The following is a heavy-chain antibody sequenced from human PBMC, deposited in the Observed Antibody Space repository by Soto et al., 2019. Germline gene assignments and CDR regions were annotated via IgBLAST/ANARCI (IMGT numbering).Heavy chain of an antibody. CDR3: ARDWGLHYYGSGGS. J-gene: IGHJ5*02. CDR1: GGSISSYY. CDR2: IYSSGST. Sequence: PSETLPLTCTVSGGSISSYYWSWIRQPAGKGLEWIGHIYSSGSTNYNPSLKSRVTMSVDTSKNQFSLKLSSVTAADTAMYYCARDWGLHYYGSGGSWGQGILVTVSS. D-gene: IGHD3-10*01. V-gene: IGHV4-4*07.